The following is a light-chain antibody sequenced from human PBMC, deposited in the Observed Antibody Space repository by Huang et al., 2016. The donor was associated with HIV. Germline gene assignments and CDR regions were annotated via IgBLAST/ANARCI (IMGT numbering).Light chain of an antibody. V-gene: IGKV1-13*02. Sequence: AIQLTQSPPSLSASAGDRVTITCRASQDINSALAWYQQKPGKAPNLLIYDASNLKSGVPSRFSGSGSGTDFTLSISSLQPEDFATYYCQQFNGFSLTFGGGTRVEIK. CDR3: QQFNGFSLT. J-gene: IGKJ4*01. CDR1: QDINSA. CDR2: DAS.